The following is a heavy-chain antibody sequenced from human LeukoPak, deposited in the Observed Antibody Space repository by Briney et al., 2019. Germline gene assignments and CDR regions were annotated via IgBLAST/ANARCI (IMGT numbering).Heavy chain of an antibody. CDR2: IYPGDSDT. D-gene: IGHD2-2*01. CDR1: GYTFTTYW. V-gene: IGHV5-51*01. Sequence: GESLQISCKGSGYTFTTYWIGWVRQLPGKGLEWMGIIYPGDSDTRYSPSFQGQVTISADKSISTAYLQWSSLKASDSAMYYCVRHGLGSSSFCFDYWGQGTLVTVSS. CDR3: VRHGLGSSSFCFDY. J-gene: IGHJ4*02.